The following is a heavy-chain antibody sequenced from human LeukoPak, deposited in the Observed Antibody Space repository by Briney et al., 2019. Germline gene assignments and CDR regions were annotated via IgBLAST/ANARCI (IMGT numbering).Heavy chain of an antibody. Sequence: ASVKVSCKASGYTFTSYGISWVRQAPGQGLEWMGWISAYNGNTNYAQKFQGRVTMTRNTSISTAYMELSSLRSEDTAVYYCARGGGYYDSSGYHDYWGQGTLVTVSS. CDR1: GYTFTSYG. CDR2: ISAYNGNT. J-gene: IGHJ4*02. CDR3: ARGGGYYDSSGYHDY. D-gene: IGHD3-22*01. V-gene: IGHV1-18*04.